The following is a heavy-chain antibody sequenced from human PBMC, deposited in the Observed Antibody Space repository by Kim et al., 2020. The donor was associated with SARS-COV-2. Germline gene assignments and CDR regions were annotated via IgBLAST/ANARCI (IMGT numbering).Heavy chain of an antibody. CDR1: GYTFTNFG. CDR3: ARESAGWTDPWY. D-gene: IGHD1-20*01. J-gene: IGHJ4*02. Sequence: ASVKVSCKASGYTFTNFGMNWVRQVPGQGLEYMGWINTNSGIPTYVQAFTGRFVFSLDTSVNTAYLQISSLRAEDTAIYYCARESAGWTDPWYWGQGTLVTVSS. CDR2: INTNSGIP. V-gene: IGHV7-4-1*02.